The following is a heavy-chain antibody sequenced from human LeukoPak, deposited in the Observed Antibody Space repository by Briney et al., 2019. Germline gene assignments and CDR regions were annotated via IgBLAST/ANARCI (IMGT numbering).Heavy chain of an antibody. CDR1: GGSIRSSYYY. D-gene: IGHD3-10*01. CDR2: IDDSGST. Sequence: SETLSLTCTVSGGSIRSSYYYWGWLREPPGKGLEWIGSIDDSGSTYYNPSLKSRVPISVATSKHHSSLKLNSVTAAATAAYYCDRHYGPWGQGTLVTVSS. CDR3: DRHYGP. J-gene: IGHJ5*02. V-gene: IGHV4-39*01.